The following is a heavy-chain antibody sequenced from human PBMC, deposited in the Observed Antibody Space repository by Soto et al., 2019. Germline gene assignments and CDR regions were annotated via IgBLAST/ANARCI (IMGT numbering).Heavy chain of an antibody. D-gene: IGHD3-10*01. V-gene: IGHV3-53*01. Sequence: PGGSLRLSCAASGFSVTNNYMTWFRQAPGKGLEWVSIIYTGGSVYYGESVKGRSTISRDSSKNTVFLQVNTLRAEDTAVYYCARATRFFGSFDAWGQGTLVTVSS. CDR2: IYTGGSV. J-gene: IGHJ4*02. CDR3: ARATRFFGSFDA. CDR1: GFSVTNNY.